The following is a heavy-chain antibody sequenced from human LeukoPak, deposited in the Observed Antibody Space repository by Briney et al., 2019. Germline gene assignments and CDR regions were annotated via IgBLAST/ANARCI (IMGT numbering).Heavy chain of an antibody. Sequence: PGRSLRLSCAASGFTFDDYAMHWVRQGPGKGLEWVSGISWNSGSIGYADSVKGRFTISRDNAKNSLYLQMNSLRTEDTALYYCAKSYYYDSSPFDYWGQGTLVTVSS. CDR3: AKSYYYDSSPFDY. V-gene: IGHV3-9*01. CDR1: GFTFDDYA. D-gene: IGHD3-22*01. CDR2: ISWNSGSI. J-gene: IGHJ4*02.